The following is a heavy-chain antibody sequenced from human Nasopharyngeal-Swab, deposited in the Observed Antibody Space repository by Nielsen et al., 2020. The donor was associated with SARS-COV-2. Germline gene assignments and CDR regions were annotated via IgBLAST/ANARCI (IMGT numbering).Heavy chain of an antibody. CDR3: ARDRSSSWSVDF. D-gene: IGHD6-13*01. J-gene: IGHJ4*02. CDR1: GFTFNTYS. CDR2: IAYDGSDK. Sequence: GESLKISCAASGFTFNTYSMTWVRQAPGKGLEWVSFIAYDGSDKYYADSVKGRFTIPRDDPKNTLYLQMNSLRAEDTAVYYCARDRSSSWSVDFWGQGTLVTVSS. V-gene: IGHV3-30*03.